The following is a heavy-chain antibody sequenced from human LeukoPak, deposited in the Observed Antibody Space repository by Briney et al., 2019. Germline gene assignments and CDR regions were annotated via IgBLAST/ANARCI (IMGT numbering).Heavy chain of an antibody. Sequence: GGSLRLSCAASGFTFSSYDMNWVRQAPGKGLEWVSYISSSGYTIYYADSVKGRFTISRDNAKNSLYLQMNSLRAEDTAVYYCARDHIAVAGPDAFDIWGQGTMVTVSS. V-gene: IGHV3-48*03. CDR2: ISSSGYTI. CDR3: ARDHIAVAGPDAFDI. J-gene: IGHJ3*02. D-gene: IGHD6-19*01. CDR1: GFTFSSYD.